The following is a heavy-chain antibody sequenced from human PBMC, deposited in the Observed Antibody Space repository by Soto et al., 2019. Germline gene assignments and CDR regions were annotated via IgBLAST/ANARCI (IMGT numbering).Heavy chain of an antibody. Sequence: QVQLQESGPGLVKPSETLSLTCNVSGGSISSYYWSWIRQPPGNGLEYIGHVYNSGSTIHSPSLKRRATISVDTSKNQFSLKLTSVTAADTAVYYCAGGSSLCWECFHHWGQGILITVSS. CDR2: VYNSGST. CDR1: GGSISSYY. CDR3: AGGSSLCWECFHH. D-gene: IGHD2-2*01. V-gene: IGHV4-59*01. J-gene: IGHJ1*01.